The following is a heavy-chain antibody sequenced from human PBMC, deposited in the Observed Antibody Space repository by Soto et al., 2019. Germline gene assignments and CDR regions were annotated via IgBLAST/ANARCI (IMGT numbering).Heavy chain of an antibody. CDR2: ISYDGNNK. J-gene: IGHJ6*02. CDR1: GFTFSSYI. D-gene: IGHD4-4*01. V-gene: IGHV3-30-3*01. Sequence: QVQLVESGGSVVQPGRSLRLSCAASGFTFSSYIMHWVRQAPGKGLEWVALISYDGNNKYHADSVKGRFTISRDNSRNTLFRLLNSLIGEDTAEYYCARVGTTYNYYYYGMDVWGQGTTVTVSS. CDR3: ARVGTTYNYYYYGMDV.